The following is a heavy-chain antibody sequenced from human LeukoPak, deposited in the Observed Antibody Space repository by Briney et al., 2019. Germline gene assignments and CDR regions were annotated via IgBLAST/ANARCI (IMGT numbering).Heavy chain of an antibody. J-gene: IGHJ6*04. CDR2: TKQDGSEK. V-gene: IGHV3-7*03. Sequence: GGSLRLSCAASGFTFSSYWMSWVRQAPGKGLEWVANTKQDGSEKNYVDSVKGRFTISRDNAKNSLLLQMDSLRAEDTAVYYCARDDGYGSGSLNPYYYYGMDVWGKGTTVTVSS. D-gene: IGHD3-10*01. CDR1: GFTFSSYW. CDR3: ARDDGYGSGSLNPYYYYGMDV.